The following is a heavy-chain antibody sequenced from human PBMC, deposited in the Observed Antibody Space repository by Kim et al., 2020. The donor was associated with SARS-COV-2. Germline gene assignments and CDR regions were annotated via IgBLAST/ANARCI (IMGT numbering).Heavy chain of an antibody. J-gene: IGHJ4*01. V-gene: IGHV3-23*05. CDR2: IDKNGRNI. CDR3: VKKGRDTSSWYYFDY. Sequence: GGSLRLSCAASGFTFSDYAMTWVRQVPGEGLDWVSSIDKNGRNIYYTDSAKGRFTISRDNSKHTLYLQMNSLRAEDTAVYYCVKKGRDTSSWYYFDYWG. CDR1: GFTFSDYA. D-gene: IGHD6-13*01.